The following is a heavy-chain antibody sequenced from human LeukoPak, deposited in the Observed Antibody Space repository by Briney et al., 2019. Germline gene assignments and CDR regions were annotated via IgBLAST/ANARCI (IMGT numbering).Heavy chain of an antibody. CDR3: ARFRTWGDKAFDY. D-gene: IGHD2-21*02. V-gene: IGHV3-11*06. CDR2: ISRSSSFT. J-gene: IGHJ4*02. Sequence: PGGSLRLSCAASGFIFSDYYMSWICQAPGKGLEFVSNISRSSSFTNYADSVKGRFPISRDNAKKSLYLQMNSLRAEDTAVYYCARFRTWGDKAFDYWGQGTLVTVSS. CDR1: GFIFSDYY.